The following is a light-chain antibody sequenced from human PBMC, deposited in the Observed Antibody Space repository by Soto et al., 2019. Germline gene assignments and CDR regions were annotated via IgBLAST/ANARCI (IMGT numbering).Light chain of an antibody. Sequence: QSALTQPGSVSGSPGQSITISCSGTSSYIGSYNLVSWYQQHPGKAPKVIIFEGSRLPSGVSSRFSGSKSGNTASLTISGLRPEDEADYYCSSYAGSNVLVVFGGGTKLTVL. CDR2: EGS. V-gene: IGLV2-23*01. CDR3: SSYAGSNVLVV. CDR1: SSYIGSYNL. J-gene: IGLJ2*01.